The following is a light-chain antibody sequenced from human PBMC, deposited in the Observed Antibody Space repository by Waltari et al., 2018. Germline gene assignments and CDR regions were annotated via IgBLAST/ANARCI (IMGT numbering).Light chain of an antibody. CDR3: QSYDTTLSVV. V-gene: IGLV1-40*01. J-gene: IGLJ3*02. Sequence: QSVLTQPPSVSGAPGQRVTISCTGSGSNIGAGYDVHWYQPLPRAAPKLLIYGSTRRPLGVPDRFFGSTSGTSAFLAITGLQAEDEADYYCQSYDTTLSVVFGGGTKLTVL. CDR1: GSNIGAGYD. CDR2: GST.